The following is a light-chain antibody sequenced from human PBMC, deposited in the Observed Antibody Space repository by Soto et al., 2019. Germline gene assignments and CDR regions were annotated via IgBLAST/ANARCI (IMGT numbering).Light chain of an antibody. CDR3: QQFNNYSIT. J-gene: IGKJ5*01. CDR1: QRISSY. CDR2: AAS. Sequence: DIKMTQSPSTLSASVGDRVTITFRASQRISSYLNWYQQKPGKAPKLLIYAASSLQSGVPSRFSGSGSGTDFTLTISSLQPEDFATYYCQQFNNYSITFGQGTRLEI. V-gene: IGKV1-39*01.